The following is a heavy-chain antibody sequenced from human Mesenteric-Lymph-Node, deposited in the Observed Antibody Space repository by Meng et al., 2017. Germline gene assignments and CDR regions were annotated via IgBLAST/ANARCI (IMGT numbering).Heavy chain of an antibody. Sequence: ASVKVSCKASGYTFTSYDINWVRQATGQGLEWMGWMNPNSGNTGYAQKFQGRVTMTRNTSISTAYMELSSLRSEDTAVYYCARQRSVDAVTDRYFDYWGQGTRVTVSS. CDR2: MNPNSGNT. CDR3: ARQRSVDAVTDRYFDY. D-gene: IGHD2-21*02. CDR1: GYTFTSYD. J-gene: IGHJ4*02. V-gene: IGHV1-8*01.